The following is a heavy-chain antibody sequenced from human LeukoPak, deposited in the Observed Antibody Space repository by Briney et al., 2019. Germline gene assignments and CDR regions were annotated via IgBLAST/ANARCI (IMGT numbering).Heavy chain of an antibody. J-gene: IGHJ4*02. Sequence: ASVKVSCKDSGNIFNTYGFSWVRQAPGQGLEWMGWINTNTGHPTYVQGFTGRFVFSLDTSVSTAYLQISSLKAEDTAVYYCARGDWGNWGQGTLVTVSS. CDR3: ARGDWGN. V-gene: IGHV7-4-1*02. CDR1: GNIFNTYG. CDR2: INTNTGHP. D-gene: IGHD7-27*01.